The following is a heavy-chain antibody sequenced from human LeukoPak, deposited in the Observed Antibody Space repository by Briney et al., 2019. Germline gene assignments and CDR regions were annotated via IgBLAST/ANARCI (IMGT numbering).Heavy chain of an antibody. CDR3: AREGRYSYGPFDY. V-gene: IGHV4-31*03. Sequence: SETLSLTCTVSGGSISSGGYYWSWIRQHPGKGLEWIGYIYYSGSIYYNPSLKSRVTISVDTSKNQFSLKLSSVTAADTAVYYCAREGRYSYGPFDYWGQGTLVTVSS. J-gene: IGHJ4*02. CDR1: GGSISSGGYY. CDR2: IYYSGSI. D-gene: IGHD5-18*01.